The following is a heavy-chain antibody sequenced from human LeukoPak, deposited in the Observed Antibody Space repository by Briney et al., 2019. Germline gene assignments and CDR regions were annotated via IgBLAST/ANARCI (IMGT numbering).Heavy chain of an antibody. J-gene: IGHJ2*01. CDR2: INRSRST. Sequence: SETLSLTCAVYGGSFSGYYWSWIRQPPGKGLEWIGEINRSRSTNYNPSLKSRVTISVDTSKNQFSLKLSSVTAADTAVYYCARYRKEYYYGSGSYRYWYFDLWGRGTLVTVSS. CDR1: GGSFSGYY. V-gene: IGHV4-34*01. CDR3: ARYRKEYYYGSGSYRYWYFDL. D-gene: IGHD3-10*01.